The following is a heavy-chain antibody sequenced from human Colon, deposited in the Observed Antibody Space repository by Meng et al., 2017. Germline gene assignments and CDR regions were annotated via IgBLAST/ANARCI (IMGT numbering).Heavy chain of an antibody. D-gene: IGHD2-21*02. CDR3: ARVNGDFDEAWFDP. Sequence: QEHLHRLGPGLVRPSETLFLTCTVSGGSFRSGDYYWSWIRQPPGKGLEWLGYVYYTGNTNYNPSLKNRVTISLDTSNNQFSLKLTSMTAADAAIYYCARVNGDFDEAWFDPWGQGTLVTVSS. CDR2: VYYTGNT. CDR1: GGSFRSGDYY. V-gene: IGHV4-61*08. J-gene: IGHJ5*02.